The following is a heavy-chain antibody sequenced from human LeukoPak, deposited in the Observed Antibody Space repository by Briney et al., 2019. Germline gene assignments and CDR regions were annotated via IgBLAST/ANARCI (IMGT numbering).Heavy chain of an antibody. CDR2: INPNSGGT. V-gene: IGHV1-2*02. CDR1: GYSFTPYD. J-gene: IGHJ4*02. CDR3: ATRTLLWFGELSSD. D-gene: IGHD3-10*01. Sequence: ASVKVSCKASGYSFTPYDMRWVRQAPGQGLEWMGWINPNSGGTSYAQKFQGRVTMTRDTSISTAYMELSRLRSDDTAVYYCATRTLLWFGELSSDWGQGTLVTVSS.